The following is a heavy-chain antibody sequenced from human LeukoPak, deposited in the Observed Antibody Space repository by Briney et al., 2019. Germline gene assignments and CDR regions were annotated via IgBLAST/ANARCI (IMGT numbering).Heavy chain of an antibody. D-gene: IGHD2-15*01. CDR2: IYTSGST. CDR3: ASRVVVAATGAFDI. V-gene: IGHV4-4*07. J-gene: IGHJ3*02. Sequence: SETLSLTCTVSGGSISSYYWSWIRQPAGKGLEWIGRIYTSGSTNYNPSLKSRVTMSVDTSKNQFSLKLSSVTAADTAVYYCASRVVVAATGAFDIWGQGTMVTVSS. CDR1: GGSISSYY.